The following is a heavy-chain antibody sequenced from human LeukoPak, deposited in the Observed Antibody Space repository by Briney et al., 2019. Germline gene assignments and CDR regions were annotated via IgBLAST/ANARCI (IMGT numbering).Heavy chain of an antibody. CDR2: IYYSGST. Sequence: SETLSLTCTVSGGSISSYYWSRIRQPPGKGLEWIGYIYYSGSTNYNPSLKSRVTISVDTSKNQFSLKLSSVTAADTAVYYCARWIGPDDAFDIWGQGTMVTVSS. D-gene: IGHD5-12*01. CDR3: ARWIGPDDAFDI. J-gene: IGHJ3*02. CDR1: GGSISSYY. V-gene: IGHV4-59*08.